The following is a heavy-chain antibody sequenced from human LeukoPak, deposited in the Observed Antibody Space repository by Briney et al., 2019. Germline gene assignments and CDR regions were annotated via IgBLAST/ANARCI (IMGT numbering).Heavy chain of an antibody. J-gene: IGHJ3*02. D-gene: IGHD3-3*01. CDR1: GFTFTIFG. CDR2: IDARSGIT. Sequence: GGSLRLSCAASGFTFTIFGLNWVRQAPGKGPEWVSYIDARSGITYYADSVQGRFTLSRDNARESVFLQMDSLRVDDTAVYYCARTYDFGRGPPGDSFDNWGPGTWVIVSS. V-gene: IGHV3-48*01. CDR3: ARTYDFGRGPPGDSFDN.